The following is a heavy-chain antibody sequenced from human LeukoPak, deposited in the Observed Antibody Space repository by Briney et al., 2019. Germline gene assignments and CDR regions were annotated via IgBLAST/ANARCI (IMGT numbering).Heavy chain of an antibody. V-gene: IGHV1-46*01. CDR2: ITPSGGST. D-gene: IGHD1-26*01. CDR1: GSTFTNYY. CDR3: ARDNSVGDYAWWFDP. J-gene: IGHJ5*02. Sequence: ASVKVSCKAFGSTFTNYYMIWVRQAPGHGLEWLGLITPSGGSTWYAQKFQGRVTMTRDMSTSTDYMELSSLRSEDTAVYYCARDNSVGDYAWWFDPWGQGTLVTVSS.